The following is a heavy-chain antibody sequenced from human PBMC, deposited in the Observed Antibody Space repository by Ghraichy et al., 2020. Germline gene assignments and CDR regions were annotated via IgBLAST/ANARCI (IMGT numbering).Heavy chain of an antibody. CDR2: ISSSSSTI. CDR1: GFTFSSYS. CDR3: ARVPTYSSGWPYYFDY. V-gene: IGHV3-48*02. J-gene: IGHJ4*02. Sequence: GGSLRLSCAASGFTFSSYSMNWVRQAPGKGLEWVSYISSSSSTIYYADSVKGRFTISRDNAKNSLYLQMNSLRDEDTAVYYCARVPTYSSGWPYYFDYWGQGTLVTVSS. D-gene: IGHD6-19*01.